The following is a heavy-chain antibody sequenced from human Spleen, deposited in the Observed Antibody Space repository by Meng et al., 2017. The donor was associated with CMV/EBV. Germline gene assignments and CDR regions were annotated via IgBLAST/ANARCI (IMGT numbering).Heavy chain of an antibody. V-gene: IGHV3-48*03. J-gene: IGHJ4*02. Sequence: GGSLRLSCAASGFPFGGYAMHWVRQAPGKGLEWVSYISSSGSTIYYADSVKGRFTISRDNAKNSLYLQMNSLRAEDTAVYYCARYLLGRYQVGATGFDYWGQGTLVTVSS. D-gene: IGHD1-26*01. CDR3: ARYLLGRYQVGATGFDY. CDR2: ISSSGSTI. CDR1: GFPFGGYA.